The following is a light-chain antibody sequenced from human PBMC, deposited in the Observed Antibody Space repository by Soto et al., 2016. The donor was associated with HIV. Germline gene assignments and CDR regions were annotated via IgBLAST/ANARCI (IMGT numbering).Light chain of an antibody. J-gene: IGKJ1*01. Sequence: DIQLTQSPSFVSASVGDRVTITCRASQGMSSFLAWYQQKPGKAPKLLIYAASTLQSGVPSRFSGSGSGTEFTLTISSLQPEDFTTYYCQQLNSYLPWTFGQGTKVGNQT. CDR3: QQLNSYLPWT. CDR2: AAS. V-gene: IGKV1-9*01. CDR1: QGMSSF.